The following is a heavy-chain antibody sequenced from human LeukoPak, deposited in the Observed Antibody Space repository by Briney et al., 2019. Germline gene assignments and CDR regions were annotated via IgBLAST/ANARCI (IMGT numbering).Heavy chain of an antibody. CDR1: GGSFSGYY. D-gene: IGHD6-19*01. V-gene: IGHV4-34*01. CDR3: VAAAVAVDN. CDR2: INHSGST. J-gene: IGHJ4*02. Sequence: SETLSLTCAVYGGSFSGYYWSWIRQPPGKGLEWIGEINHSGSTNYNPSLKSRVTISLDKSKNQFSLKLTSVTAADTAVYYCVAAAVAVDNWGQGTLVTVSS.